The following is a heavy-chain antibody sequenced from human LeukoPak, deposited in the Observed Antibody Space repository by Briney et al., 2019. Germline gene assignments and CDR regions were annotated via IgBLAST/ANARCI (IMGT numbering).Heavy chain of an antibody. CDR3: ARVVPAAIWFDP. V-gene: IGHV1-2*02. CDR2: INPNSGGT. CDR1: GYTFTGYY. D-gene: IGHD2-2*01. Sequence: GASVKVSCKASGYTFTGYYMHWVRQAPGQGLEWMGWINPNSGGTNCAQKFQGRVTMTRDTSISTAYMELSRLRSDDTAVYYCARVVPAAIWFDPWGQGTLVTVSS. J-gene: IGHJ5*02.